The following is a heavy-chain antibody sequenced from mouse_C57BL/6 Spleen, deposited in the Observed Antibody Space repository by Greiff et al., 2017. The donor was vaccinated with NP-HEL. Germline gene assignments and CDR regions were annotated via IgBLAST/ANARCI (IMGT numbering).Heavy chain of an antibody. Sequence: VQLKQPGAELVTPFSSFPLSFNSSFYTFTSYWMHWVKQRPGRGLEWIGRIDPNSGGTKYNEKFKSKATLTVDKPSSTAYMQLSSLTSEDSAVYYGASNWEGAWFAYWGQGTLVTVSA. D-gene: IGHD4-1*02. CDR1: FYTFTSYW. V-gene: IGHV1-72*01. CDR3: ASNWEGAWFAY. CDR2: IDPNSGGT. J-gene: IGHJ3*01.